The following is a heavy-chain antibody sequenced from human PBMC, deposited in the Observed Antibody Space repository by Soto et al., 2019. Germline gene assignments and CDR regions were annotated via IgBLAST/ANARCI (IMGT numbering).Heavy chain of an antibody. CDR2: ISSDGGRT. CDR3: ARGPRATRIVVVNYYYIGIGV. J-gene: IGHJ6*02. Sequence: PGWSLRLSCASSGFIFSIFAMYWVRQAPGKGLEYVSGISSDGGRTYHANSVKGRFTISRDNSKNTLYLQMGSLRAADMAVYYCARGPRATRIVVVNYYYIGIGVWGQGTTV. V-gene: IGHV3-64*01. CDR1: GFIFSIFA. D-gene: IGHD3-22*01.